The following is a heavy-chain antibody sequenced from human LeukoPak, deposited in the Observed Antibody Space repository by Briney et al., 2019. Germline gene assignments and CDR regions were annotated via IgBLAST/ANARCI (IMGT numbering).Heavy chain of an antibody. CDR2: IKQDGSEK. CDR3: ARDEAYYDYIWGSYRYYFDY. Sequence: PGGSLRLSCAASGFTFSSYEMNWVRQAPGKGLEWVANIKQDGSEKYYVDSVKGRFTISRDNAKNSLYLQMKSLRAEDTAVYYCARDEAYYDYIWGSYRYYFDYWGQGTLVTVSS. CDR1: GFTFSSYE. V-gene: IGHV3-7*01. J-gene: IGHJ4*02. D-gene: IGHD3-16*02.